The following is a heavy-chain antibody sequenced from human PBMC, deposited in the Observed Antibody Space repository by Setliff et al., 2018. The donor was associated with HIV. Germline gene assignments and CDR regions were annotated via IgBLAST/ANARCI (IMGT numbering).Heavy chain of an antibody. Sequence: LRLSCAASGFAVSDTYMTWVRQAPGKGLKWVSVIYGDGRTYYANSVKGRFTISRDESKNTLFLQMYSLRADDTAVYYCAKGVKWLDPWGQGILVTVSS. D-gene: IGHD3-16*01. CDR2: IYGDGRT. CDR3: AKGVKWLDP. J-gene: IGHJ5*02. CDR1: GFAVSDTY. V-gene: IGHV3-53*01.